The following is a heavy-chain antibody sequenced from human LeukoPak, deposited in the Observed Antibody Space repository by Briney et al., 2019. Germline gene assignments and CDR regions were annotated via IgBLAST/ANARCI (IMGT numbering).Heavy chain of an antibody. CDR1: GGSISSYY. J-gene: IGHJ3*02. V-gene: IGHV4-59*01. D-gene: IGHD3-10*01. CDR2: IYYSGST. CDR3: AKVNMGLAFAI. Sequence: SETLSLTCTVSGGSISSYYWSWIRQPPGKGLEWIGYIYYSGSTNYNPSLKSRVTISVDTSKNQFSLKLSSVAAAGTAVYYCAKVNMGLAFAIWGQGTMVTVSS.